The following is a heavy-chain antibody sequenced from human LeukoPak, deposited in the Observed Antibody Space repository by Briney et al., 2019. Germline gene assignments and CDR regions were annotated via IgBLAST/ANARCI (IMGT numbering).Heavy chain of an antibody. CDR2: ITYSGTT. CDR3: AGLESRGGGDF. CDR1: GGSISSSSYY. V-gene: IGHV4-39*01. D-gene: IGHD1-1*01. J-gene: IGHJ4*02. Sequence: SETLSLICTVSGGSISSSSYYWGWIRQPPGKGLEWIGSITYSGTTYYNPSLKSRVSISVDTSKNQFSLKLTSVTAADTAVYFCAGLESRGGGDFWGQGTLVTMSS.